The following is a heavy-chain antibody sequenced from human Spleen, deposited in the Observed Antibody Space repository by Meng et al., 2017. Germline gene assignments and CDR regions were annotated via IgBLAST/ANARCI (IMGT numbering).Heavy chain of an antibody. Sequence: EGQLVESGGGLVQPGGSLRLSCAASGFTFSSYWMHLVRQAPGKGLVWVSRINSDGSSTSYADSVKGRFTISRDNAKNTLYLQMNSLRAEDTAVYYCARGYCSGGSCSHFDYWGQGTLVTVSS. CDR2: INSDGSST. CDR3: ARGYCSGGSCSHFDY. D-gene: IGHD2-15*01. CDR1: GFTFSSYW. V-gene: IGHV3-74*01. J-gene: IGHJ4*02.